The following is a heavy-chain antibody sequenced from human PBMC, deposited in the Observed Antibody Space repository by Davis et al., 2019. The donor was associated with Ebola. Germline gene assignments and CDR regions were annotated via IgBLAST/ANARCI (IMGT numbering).Heavy chain of an antibody. V-gene: IGHV1-58*01. CDR2: IVVGSGNT. CDR1: GFTFTSSA. Sequence: SVKVSCKASGFTFTSSAVQWVRQARGQRLEWIGWIVVGSGNTNYAQKFQERVTITRDMSTSTAYMELSSLRSEDTAVYYCAADPALGGYYYYGMDVWGQGTTVTVSS. D-gene: IGHD2-2*01. CDR3: AADPALGGYYYYGMDV. J-gene: IGHJ6*02.